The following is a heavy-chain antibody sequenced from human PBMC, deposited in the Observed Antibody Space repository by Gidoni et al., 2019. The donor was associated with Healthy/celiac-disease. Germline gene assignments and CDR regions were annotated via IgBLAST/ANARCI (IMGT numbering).Heavy chain of an antibody. CDR3: ARDFSSWYGGY. D-gene: IGHD6-13*01. Sequence: EVQLVESGGGLVKPGGSLRLSCAASGFTFSRYSMNWVRQAPGKGLEWVSSISSSSSYIYYADSVKGRFTTSRDNAKNSLYLQMNSLRAEDTAVYYCARDFSSWYGGYWGQGTLVTVSS. J-gene: IGHJ4*02. CDR2: ISSSSSYI. V-gene: IGHV3-21*01. CDR1: GFTFSRYS.